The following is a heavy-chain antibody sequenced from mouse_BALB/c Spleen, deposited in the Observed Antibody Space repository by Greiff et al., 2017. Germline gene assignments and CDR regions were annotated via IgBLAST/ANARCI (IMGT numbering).Heavy chain of an antibody. CDR3: KGYDYDGDYYAMDY. J-gene: IGHJ4*01. Sequence: VQLQQSGAELVRPGASVTLSCKASGYTFTDYEMHWVKQTPVHGLEWIGAIDPETGGTAYNQKFKGKATLTADKSSSTAYMELRSLTSEDSAVYYCKGYDYDGDYYAMDYWGQGTSVTVSS. CDR2: IDPETGGT. CDR1: GYTFTDYE. D-gene: IGHD2-4*01. V-gene: IGHV1-15*01.